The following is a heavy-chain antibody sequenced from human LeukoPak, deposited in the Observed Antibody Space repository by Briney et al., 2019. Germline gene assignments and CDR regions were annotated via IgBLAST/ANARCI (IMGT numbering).Heavy chain of an antibody. Sequence: ASVKVSCKASGYTFTGNYIHWVRQAPGQGLEWMGRINCNSGDTNLAQKFQGRFTMTRDTSIHTACMEMSGLTSDDTAVYYRGRDEGGYWGQGTLVIVSS. D-gene: IGHD1-26*01. V-gene: IGHV1-2*02. CDR1: GYTFTGNY. CDR2: INCNSGDT. J-gene: IGHJ4*02. CDR3: GRDEGGY.